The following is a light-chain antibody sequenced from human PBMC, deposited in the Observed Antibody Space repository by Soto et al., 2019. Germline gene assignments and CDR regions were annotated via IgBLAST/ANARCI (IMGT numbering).Light chain of an antibody. J-gene: IGLJ1*01. CDR2: DVS. CDR3: SSYTSISTLLYV. V-gene: IGLV2-14*01. Sequence: QSVLTQPASVSGSPGQSITISCTGTSSDVGGYNYVSWYQQHPGKAPKLMIYDVSNRPSGVSNRFSGSKSGNPASLTISGRQAEDESDYYCSSYTSISTLLYVFGTGTKLTVL. CDR1: SSDVGGYNY.